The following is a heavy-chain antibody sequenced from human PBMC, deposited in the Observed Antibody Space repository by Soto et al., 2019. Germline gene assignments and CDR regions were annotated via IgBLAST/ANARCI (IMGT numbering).Heavy chain of an antibody. V-gene: IGHV1-69*01. CDR2: IIPVFGTT. Sequence: QAQVVQSGPEVAKPGSSVKVSCKASEDIFGSSGFSWVRQAPGLGLEWMGGIIPVFGTTEYAEKFRGRVTISADDAKRTVYMELDSLTSDDTAVYYCATGDTGEEATTGPIDLWGQGTLVTVSS. D-gene: IGHD5-12*01. CDR1: EDIFGSSG. J-gene: IGHJ4*02. CDR3: ATGDTGEEATTGPIDL.